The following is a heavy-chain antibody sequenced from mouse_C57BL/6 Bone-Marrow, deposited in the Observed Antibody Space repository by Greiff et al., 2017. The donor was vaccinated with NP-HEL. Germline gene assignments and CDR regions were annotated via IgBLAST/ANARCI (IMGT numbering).Heavy chain of an antibody. CDR2: IDPSDSET. D-gene: IGHD1-1*01. V-gene: IGHV1-52*01. Sequence: QVQLQQPGAELVRPGSSVKLSCKASGYTFTSYWMHWVKQRPIQGLEWIGNIDPSDSETHYNQKFKDKATLTVDKSSSTAYMQLSSLTSEDSAVYYCARVYYGLYAMDYWGQGTSVTVSS. CDR1: GYTFTSYW. J-gene: IGHJ4*01. CDR3: ARVYYGLYAMDY.